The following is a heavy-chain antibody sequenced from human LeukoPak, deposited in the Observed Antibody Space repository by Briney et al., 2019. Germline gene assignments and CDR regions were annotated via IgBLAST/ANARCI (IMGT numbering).Heavy chain of an antibody. Sequence: ASVKVSCKASGYTFTSYYMRWVRQAPGQGLEWMGIINPSGGSTSYAQKFQGRVTMTRDTSTSTVYMELSSLRSEDTAVYYCARVGGTYYYDSSGYDYAFDIWGQGTMVTVSS. J-gene: IGHJ3*02. CDR2: INPSGGST. D-gene: IGHD3-22*01. CDR3: ARVGGTYYYDSSGYDYAFDI. CDR1: GYTFTSYY. V-gene: IGHV1-46*01.